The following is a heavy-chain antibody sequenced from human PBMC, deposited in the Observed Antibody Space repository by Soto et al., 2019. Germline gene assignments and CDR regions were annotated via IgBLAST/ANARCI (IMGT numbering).Heavy chain of an antibody. J-gene: IGHJ6*02. V-gene: IGHV1-3*01. CDR1: GYTFTSYA. CDR2: INAGNGNT. Sequence: ASVKDFCKASGYTFTSYAMHWVRQAPGQRLEWMGWINAGNGNTKYSQKFQGRVTITRDTSASTAYMELSSLRSEDTAVYYCAREAYCSGGSCYQYYYYYYGMDVWGQGTTVTVSS. D-gene: IGHD2-15*01. CDR3: AREAYCSGGSCYQYYYYYYGMDV.